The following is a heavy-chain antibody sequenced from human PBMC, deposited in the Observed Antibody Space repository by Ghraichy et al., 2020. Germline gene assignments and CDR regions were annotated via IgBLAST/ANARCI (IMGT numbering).Heavy chain of an antibody. J-gene: IGHJ4*02. CDR3: ARGLTMIVVVTAFDY. CDR2: IYHSGST. D-gene: IGHD3-22*01. Sequence: SETLSLTCAVSGYSISSGYYWGWIRQPPGKGLEWIGSIYHSGSTYYNPSLKSRVTISVDTSKNQFSLKLSSVTAADTAVYYCARGLTMIVVVTAFDYWGQGTLVTVSS. V-gene: IGHV4-38-2*01. CDR1: GYSISSGYY.